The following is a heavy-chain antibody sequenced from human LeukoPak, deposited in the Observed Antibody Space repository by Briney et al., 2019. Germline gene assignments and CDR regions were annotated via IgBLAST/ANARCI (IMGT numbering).Heavy chain of an antibody. D-gene: IGHD3-3*01. CDR1: GYTFSSYG. Sequence: ASVKVSCKASGYTFSSYGISWVRQAPGQGLEWMGWISAYNGNTNYAQKLQGRLTMTTDTSTSTAYMELRSLRSDDTAVYYCARGGTYYDFWSGYPQYYFDYWGQGTLVTVSS. CDR2: ISAYNGNT. CDR3: ARGGTYYDFWSGYPQYYFDY. V-gene: IGHV1-18*01. J-gene: IGHJ4*02.